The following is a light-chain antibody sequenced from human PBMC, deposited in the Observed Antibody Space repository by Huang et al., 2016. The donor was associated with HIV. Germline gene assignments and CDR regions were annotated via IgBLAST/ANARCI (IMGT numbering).Light chain of an antibody. CDR2: AES. CDR1: QRVGNN. J-gene: IGKJ2*01. V-gene: IGKV3-15*01. Sequence: EIVMTQSPTTLSVSPGERATLSCRASQRVGNNLAWYQQKPGQAPRLLSYAESTSPTGIPASVRGSGSETYFTLTISSLQSEDFAVYYCLHYDTWPPYTFGQGTRVELK. CDR3: LHYDTWPPYT.